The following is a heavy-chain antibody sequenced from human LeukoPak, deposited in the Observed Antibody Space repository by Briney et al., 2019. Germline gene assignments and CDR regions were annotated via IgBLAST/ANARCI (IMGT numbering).Heavy chain of an antibody. D-gene: IGHD3-10*01. J-gene: IGHJ4*02. CDR1: GFTFSSYA. CDR3: AKAVLLWYEYYFDY. Sequence: PGGSLRLSCAASGFTFSSYAVSWVRQAPGKGLEWVSAISGSGGSTYYADSVKGRFTISRDNSKNTLYLQMNGLRAEDTAVYYCAKAVLLWYEYYFDYWGQGTLVTVSS. CDR2: ISGSGGST. V-gene: IGHV3-23*01.